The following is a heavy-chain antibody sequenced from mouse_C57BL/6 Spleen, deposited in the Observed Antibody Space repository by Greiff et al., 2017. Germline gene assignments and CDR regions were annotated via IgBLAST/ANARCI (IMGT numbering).Heavy chain of an antibody. CDR2: INPSNGGT. CDR3: ARSVYGSSSYYYAMDY. V-gene: IGHV1-53*01. J-gene: IGHJ4*01. D-gene: IGHD1-1*01. CDR1: GYTFTSYW. Sequence: QVQLQQSGTELVKPGASVKLSCKASGYTFTSYWMHWVKQRPGQGLEWIGNINPSNGGTNYNEKFKSKATLTVDKSSSTAYMQLSSLTSEDSAVYYCARSVYGSSSYYYAMDYWGQGTSVTVSS.